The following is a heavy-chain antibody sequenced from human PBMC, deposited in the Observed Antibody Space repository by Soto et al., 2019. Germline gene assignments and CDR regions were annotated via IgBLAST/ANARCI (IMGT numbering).Heavy chain of an antibody. J-gene: IGHJ4*02. Sequence: ASGKVSCKASGYTFTSYYMHWVRQAPGQGLEWMGIINPSGGSTSYAQKFQGRVTMTRDTSTSTVYMELSSLRSEDTAVYYCARPRPGIAVAGRDLYYFDYWGQGTLVTVSS. CDR2: INPSGGST. CDR1: GYTFTSYY. D-gene: IGHD6-19*01. CDR3: ARPRPGIAVAGRDLYYFDY. V-gene: IGHV1-46*01.